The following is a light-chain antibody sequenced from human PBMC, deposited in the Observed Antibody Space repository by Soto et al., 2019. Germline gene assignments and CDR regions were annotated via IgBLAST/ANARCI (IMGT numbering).Light chain of an antibody. Sequence: DTVMTQSPATLSVSPGERATLSCRASQSVSSNLAWYQQKPGQAPRLLIYGASTRATGIPARFSGSGSGTEFTLTISSLQYEDFEVYYCQQYNNWPPYTFGQGTKLEIK. V-gene: IGKV3-15*01. CDR1: QSVSSN. J-gene: IGKJ2*01. CDR2: GAS. CDR3: QQYNNWPPYT.